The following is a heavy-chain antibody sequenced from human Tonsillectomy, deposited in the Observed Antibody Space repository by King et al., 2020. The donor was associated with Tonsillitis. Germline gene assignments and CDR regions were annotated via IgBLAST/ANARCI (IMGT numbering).Heavy chain of an antibody. CDR1: GFTFSSYW. D-gene: IGHD2-2*01. CDR2: SNSDGSST. V-gene: IGHV3-74*01. J-gene: IGHJ3*02. Sequence: VQLVESGGGLVQPGGSLRLSCAASGFTFSSYWMHWVRQAPGKGLVWVSRSNSDGSSTSYADSVKGRFTISRDNAKNTLYLQRNSLRAEDTAVYYCARDRGYCSSTSCYRAFDIWGQGTMVTVSS. CDR3: ARDRGYCSSTSCYRAFDI.